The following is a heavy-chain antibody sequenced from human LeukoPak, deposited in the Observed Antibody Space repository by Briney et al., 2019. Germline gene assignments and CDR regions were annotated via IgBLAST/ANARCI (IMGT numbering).Heavy chain of an antibody. V-gene: IGHV3-7*01. D-gene: IGHD2-2*01. J-gene: IGHJ5*02. Sequence: GRSLRLSCAASGFTFSSYWMGWVRPAPGEGVEWVANIKQDGSEQYSVDSVKGRFTISRDNAKNSLYLQMNRLRAEDTAVYYCARDSYYCSSTSYVWFDPWGQGTLVTVSS. CDR1: GFTFSSYW. CDR3: ARDSYYCSSTSYVWFDP. CDR2: IKQDGSEQ.